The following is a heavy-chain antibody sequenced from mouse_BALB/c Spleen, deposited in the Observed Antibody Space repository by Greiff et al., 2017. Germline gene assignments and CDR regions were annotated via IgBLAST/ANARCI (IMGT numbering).Heavy chain of an antibody. J-gene: IGHJ2*01. V-gene: IGHV5-6*01. CDR3: ARHAYEDYFDY. CDR2: ISSGGSYT. D-gene: IGHD6-5*01. Sequence: EVQLVESGGDLVKPGGSLKLSCAASGFTFSSYGMSWVRQTPDKRLEWVATISSGGSYTYYPDSVKGRFTISRDNAKNTLYLQMSSLKSEDTAMYYCARHAYEDYFDYWGQGTTLTVSS. CDR1: GFTFSSYG.